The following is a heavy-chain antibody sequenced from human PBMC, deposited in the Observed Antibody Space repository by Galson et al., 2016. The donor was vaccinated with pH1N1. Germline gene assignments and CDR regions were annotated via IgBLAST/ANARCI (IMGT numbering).Heavy chain of an antibody. CDR3: AGDPATSWYAGTYSDS. CDR1: GGSISSTNW. D-gene: IGHD6-13*01. V-gene: IGHV4-4*02. J-gene: IGHJ5*01. Sequence: SETLSLTCAVSGGSISSTNWWSWVRQAPGKGLEWIGEIYHSGSTNYNPSLKSRVTISVDKSRNQVSLKLSSVTAADTAVYYCAGDPATSWYAGTYSDSWGRGTLVTVAS. CDR2: IYHSGST.